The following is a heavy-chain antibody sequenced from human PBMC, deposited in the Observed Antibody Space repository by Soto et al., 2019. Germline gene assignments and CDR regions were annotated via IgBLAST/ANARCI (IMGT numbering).Heavy chain of an antibody. D-gene: IGHD6-13*01. V-gene: IGHV3-23*01. CDR2: ISGSGSST. J-gene: IGHJ4*02. CDR1: GFTFSSYA. Sequence: GGSLRLSCAASGFTFSSYAMSWVRQAPGKGLEWVSAISGSGSSTYYADSVKGRFTISRDNSKNTLYLQMNSLRAEDTAVYYCAKDQAAAGSPSFDYWGQGTLVTVSS. CDR3: AKDQAAAGSPSFDY.